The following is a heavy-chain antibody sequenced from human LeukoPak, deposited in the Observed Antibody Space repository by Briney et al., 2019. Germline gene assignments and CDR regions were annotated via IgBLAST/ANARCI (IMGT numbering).Heavy chain of an antibody. J-gene: IGHJ4*02. CDR2: IYYSGST. Sequence: PSKTLSLTCTVSGDSISSSGCYWGWIRQPPGKGLEWIGNIYYSGSTNYNPSLRSRVIISVDTSKNQFSLKLTSVTAADTAVYFCARQRTIAATGMSLYFDSWGPGTLVTVSS. D-gene: IGHD6-13*01. CDR3: ARQRTIAATGMSLYFDS. CDR1: GDSISSSGCY. V-gene: IGHV4-39*01.